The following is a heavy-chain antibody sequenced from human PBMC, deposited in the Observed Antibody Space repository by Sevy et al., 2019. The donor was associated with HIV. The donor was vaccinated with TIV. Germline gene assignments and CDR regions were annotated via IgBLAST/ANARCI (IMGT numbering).Heavy chain of an antibody. Sequence: GRSLRLSCAASGFTFSNFWMSWVRQAPGKGLEFVANIKQDGSENFYADSVKGRFTISRDNAKNSLFLQMNNLRVEETAVYYCARDHPSTAPFDYWGQGTLVTVSS. D-gene: IGHD2-21*02. CDR1: GFTFSNFW. CDR3: ARDHPSTAPFDY. J-gene: IGHJ4*02. V-gene: IGHV3-7*03. CDR2: IKQDGSEN.